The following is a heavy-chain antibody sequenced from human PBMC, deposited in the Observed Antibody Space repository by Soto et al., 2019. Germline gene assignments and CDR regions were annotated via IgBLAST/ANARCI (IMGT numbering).Heavy chain of an antibody. CDR1: GFTFSMYG. V-gene: IGHV3-30*03. D-gene: IGHD2-21*01. Sequence: QVHLVESGGGVVQPGSSLRLSCEASGFTFSMYGMHWVRQAPGKGLEWVGVIYYDGSHQYYGDSVKGRFTISRDNSNKMVYLQMTGLRLDDSALYYCARDRRVIPDADMDYWGQGVLVTVSS. CDR3: ARDRRVIPDADMDY. J-gene: IGHJ4*02. CDR2: IYYDGSHQ.